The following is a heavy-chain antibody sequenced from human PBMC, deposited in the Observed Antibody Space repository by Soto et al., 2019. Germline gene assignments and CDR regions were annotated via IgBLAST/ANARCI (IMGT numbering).Heavy chain of an antibody. CDR3: ASTEEDSSTASQNAY. CDR1: GGTFSSYA. Sequence: QVQLVQSGAEVKKPGSSVKVSCKASGGTFSSYAISWVRQAPGQGLEWMGGIIPIFGTANYAQKFQGRVTIPADKPTSTAYRELRSLRSEDTAVYYCASTEEDSSTASQNAYGGQGPLVTVSS. J-gene: IGHJ4*02. D-gene: IGHD6-19*01. V-gene: IGHV1-69*06. CDR2: IIPIFGTA.